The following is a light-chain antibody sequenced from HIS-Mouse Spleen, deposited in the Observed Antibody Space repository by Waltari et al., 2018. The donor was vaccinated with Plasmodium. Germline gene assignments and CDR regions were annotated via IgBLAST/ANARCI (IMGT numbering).Light chain of an antibody. CDR2: EDS. CDR3: YSTDSSGNHRV. Sequence: SYQLTQPPSVSVSPGPTARITCSGDALPNKLSYWYQQKSGQAPVLVIYEDSKRPSGIPERFSGSSSGTMATLTISGAQVEDEADYYCYSTDSSGNHRVFGGGTKLTVL. CDR1: ALPNKL. V-gene: IGLV3-10*01. J-gene: IGLJ3*02.